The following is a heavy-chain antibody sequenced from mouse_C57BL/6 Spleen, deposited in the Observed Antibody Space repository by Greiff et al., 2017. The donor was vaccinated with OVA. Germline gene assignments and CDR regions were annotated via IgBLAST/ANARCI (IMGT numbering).Heavy chain of an antibody. D-gene: IGHD3-2*02. CDR2: IYPGDGDT. J-gene: IGHJ2*01. V-gene: IGHV1-82*01. CDR1: GYAFSSSW. Sequence: VQLQQSGPELVKPGASVKISCKASGYAFSSSWMNWVQQRPGKGLEWIGRIYPGDGDTNYNGKFKGKATLTADKSSSTAYMQLSSLTSEDSAVYFCARKGEGAQATGFDYWGQGTTLTVSS. CDR3: ARKGEGAQATGFDY.